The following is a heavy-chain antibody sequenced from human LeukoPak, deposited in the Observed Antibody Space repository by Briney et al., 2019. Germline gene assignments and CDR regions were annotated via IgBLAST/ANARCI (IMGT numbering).Heavy chain of an antibody. Sequence: PSETLSLTCTVSGYSISSGYYWGWIRQPPGKGLEWIGSIYHSGSTYYNPSLKSRVTISVDTSKNQFSLKLSSVTAADTAVYYCARARSGPYVDYWGQGTLVKVSS. J-gene: IGHJ4*02. V-gene: IGHV4-38-2*02. CDR2: IYHSGST. CDR3: ARARSGPYVDY. CDR1: GYSISSGYY.